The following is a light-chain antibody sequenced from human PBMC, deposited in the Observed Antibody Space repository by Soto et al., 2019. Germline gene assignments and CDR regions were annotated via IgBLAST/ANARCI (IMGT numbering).Light chain of an antibody. Sequence: QSALTQPASVSGSPGQSITISCTGTSSDVGGYDYVSWYQHHPGKAPKLLISEVSNRPSGVSTRFSGSKSGNTASLTISGLQAEDEADYYCTSYTTTSTYVFGTGTKRTVL. V-gene: IGLV2-14*01. CDR2: EVS. J-gene: IGLJ1*01. CDR1: SSDVGGYDY. CDR3: TSYTTTSTYV.